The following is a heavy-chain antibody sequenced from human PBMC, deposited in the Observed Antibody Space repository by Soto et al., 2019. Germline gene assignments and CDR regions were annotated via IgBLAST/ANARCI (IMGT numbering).Heavy chain of an antibody. CDR2: ISYDGSNK. CDR1: GFTFSSYG. CDR3: AKAHSGWPFDY. J-gene: IGHJ4*02. D-gene: IGHD6-19*01. Sequence: GGSLRLSCAASGFTFSSYGMHWVRQAPGKGLEWVAVISYDGSNKYYADSVKGRFTISRDNSKNTLYLQMNSLRAEDTAVYYCAKAHSGWPFDYWGQGTLVTVS. V-gene: IGHV3-30*18.